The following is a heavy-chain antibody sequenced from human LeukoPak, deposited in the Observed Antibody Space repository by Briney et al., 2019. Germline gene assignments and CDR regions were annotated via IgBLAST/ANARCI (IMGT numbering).Heavy chain of an antibody. J-gene: IGHJ6*02. V-gene: IGHV1-2*02. CDR3: ARDSPGFMVVVPAAYYYYYYGMDV. D-gene: IGHD2-2*01. CDR2: INPDSGDT. CDR1: EYTFSVYH. Sequence: ASVKVSCKASEYTFSVYHIHWVRQAPGQGLEWMAWINPDSGDTNYAQKFQGRVTMTRDTSISTAYMEVSSLRSDDTAVYYCARDSPGFMVVVPAAYYYYYYGMDVWGQGTTVTVSS.